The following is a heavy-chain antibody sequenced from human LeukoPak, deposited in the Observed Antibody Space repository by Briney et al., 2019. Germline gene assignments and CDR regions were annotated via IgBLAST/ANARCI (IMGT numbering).Heavy chain of an antibody. CDR1: GGSITPYY. V-gene: IGHV4-59*08. CDR3: ARYNGYAGDYFDY. Sequence: PSETLFLTCTVSGGSITPYYWGWIRQPPGKGLEWIGYIYYSGNTNYNSSLKSRVTMSVDTSKNQFSLKLTSVTAADTAVYYCARYNGYAGDYFDYWGQGTLVSVSS. J-gene: IGHJ4*02. D-gene: IGHD5-12*01. CDR2: IYYSGNT.